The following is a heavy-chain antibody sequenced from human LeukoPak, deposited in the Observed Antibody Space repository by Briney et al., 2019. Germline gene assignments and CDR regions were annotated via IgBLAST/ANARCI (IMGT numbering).Heavy chain of an antibody. V-gene: IGHV1-24*01. CDR1: GYTLTELS. CDR2: FDPEDGET. D-gene: IGHD2-21*02. J-gene: IGHJ4*02. CDR3: ATPAPYCGGDCYLDY. Sequence: SVKVSCKVSGYTLTELSMHWVRQAPGKGLEWMGGFDPEDGETIYAQKFQGRVTMTEDTSTDTAYMELSSLRSEDTAVYYCATPAPYCGGDCYLDYWGQGTLVTVSS.